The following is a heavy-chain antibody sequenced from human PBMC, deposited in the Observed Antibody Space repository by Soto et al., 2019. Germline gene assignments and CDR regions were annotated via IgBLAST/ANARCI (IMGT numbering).Heavy chain of an antibody. CDR2: IIPILGIA. J-gene: IGHJ4*02. CDR1: GGTFSSYT. V-gene: IGHV1-69*02. CDR3: ARGGGVFRYFDWFRH. Sequence: QVQLVQSGAEVKKPGSSVKVSCKASGGTFSSYTISWVRQAPGQGLEWMGRIIPILGIANYAQKFQCRVTINAVKCTRPAHIELSSLKSTETALYYRARGGGVFRYFDWFRHWGQGTLVTVAS. D-gene: IGHD3-9*01.